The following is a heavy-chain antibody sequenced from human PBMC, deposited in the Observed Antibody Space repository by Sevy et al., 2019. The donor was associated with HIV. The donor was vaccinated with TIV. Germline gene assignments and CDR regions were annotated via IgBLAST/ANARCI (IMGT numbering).Heavy chain of an antibody. V-gene: IGHV3-49*04. CDR2: LKSDVYGGTV. Sequence: GGSLRLSCAASGFTFGDYCMSWVRQAPGKGLEWVAFLKSDVYGGTVDHAASVRGRFVISRDDSKTIAYLQMNDLKTEDTGVYYCTRWKAAQSIYDYWGQGALVTVSS. CDR1: GFTFGDYC. CDR3: TRWKAAQSIYDY. J-gene: IGHJ4*02. D-gene: IGHD6-13*01.